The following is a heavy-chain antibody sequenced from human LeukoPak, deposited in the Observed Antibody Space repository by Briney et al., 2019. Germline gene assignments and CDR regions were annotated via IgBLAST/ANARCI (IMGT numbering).Heavy chain of an antibody. CDR2: IYSGGST. V-gene: IGHV3-66*01. Sequence: GGFLRLSCAASGFIVSNNYINWVRQAPGKGLEWVSVIYSGGSTYYADSVKGRFTISRDSSKNTLYLQMNSLRVEDTAVYYCARFPGTANVFYYGMDVWGQGTTVTVSS. J-gene: IGHJ6*02. CDR3: ARFPGTANVFYYGMDV. D-gene: IGHD1-1*01. CDR1: GFIVSNNY.